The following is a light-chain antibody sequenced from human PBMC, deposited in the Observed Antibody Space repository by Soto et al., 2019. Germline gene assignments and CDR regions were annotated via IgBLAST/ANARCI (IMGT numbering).Light chain of an antibody. Sequence: DIQMTQSPSTLSASVGDRVTITCRASQSISSWLAWYQQKPGKAPKLLIYKASSLESGVPSRFSGSGSGTEFTLTISSLQPDDFATYYCQQSYSTLWTFGQATKVEIK. CDR3: QQSYSTLWT. CDR1: QSISSW. V-gene: IGKV1-5*03. J-gene: IGKJ1*01. CDR2: KAS.